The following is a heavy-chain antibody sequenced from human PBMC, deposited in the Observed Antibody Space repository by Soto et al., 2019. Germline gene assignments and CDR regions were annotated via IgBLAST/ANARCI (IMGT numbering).Heavy chain of an antibody. CDR2: IYYSGST. CDR3: ARPAAGTVFRFGFDY. J-gene: IGHJ4*02. CDR1: GGSISSSSYY. Sequence: SETLSLTCTVSGGSISSSSYYWGWIRQPPGKGLEWIGSIYYSGSTYYNPSLKSRVTISVDTSKNQFSLKLSSVTAADTAVYYCARPAAGTVFRFGFDYWGQGTLVTVSS. D-gene: IGHD6-13*01. V-gene: IGHV4-39*01.